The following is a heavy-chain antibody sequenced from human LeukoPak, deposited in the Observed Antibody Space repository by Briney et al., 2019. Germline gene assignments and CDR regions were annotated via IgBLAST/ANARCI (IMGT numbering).Heavy chain of an antibody. Sequence: GESLKISCKGSGYSFPNYWIGWVRQMPGKGLEWMGIIYPGDSDTRYSPSFQGRVTISAGKSVSTAYLQWSSLKASDTAMYYCARLSAAADTVDGFDIWGQGTMVTVSP. V-gene: IGHV5-51*01. D-gene: IGHD6-25*01. J-gene: IGHJ3*02. CDR1: GYSFPNYW. CDR2: IYPGDSDT. CDR3: ARLSAAADTVDGFDI.